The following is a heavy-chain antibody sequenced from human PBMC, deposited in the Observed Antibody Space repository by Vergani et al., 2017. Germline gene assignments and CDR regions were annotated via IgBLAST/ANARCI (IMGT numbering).Heavy chain of an antibody. CDR3: ASDSGGYVGGSYEAWFDP. CDR2: IYHSGSI. CDR1: GYSISSGYY. D-gene: IGHD3-16*01. V-gene: IGHV4-38-2*02. Sequence: QVQLQESGPGLVKPSETLSLTCTVSGYSISSGYYWGWIRQPPGKGLGWIGSIYHSGSIYYNPSLKSRVTISVDTSKNQFSLKLSSVAAADPAVYYCASDSGGYVGGSYEAWFDPWGQGTLVTVSS. J-gene: IGHJ5*02.